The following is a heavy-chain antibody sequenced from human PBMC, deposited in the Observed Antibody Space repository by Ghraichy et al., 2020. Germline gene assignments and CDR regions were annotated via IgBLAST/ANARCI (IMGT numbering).Heavy chain of an antibody. V-gene: IGHV4-34*01. D-gene: IGHD3-10*01. Sequence: ETLSLTCAVYGGSFSGYYWSWIRQPPGKGLEWIGEINHSGSTNYNPSLKSRVTISVDTSKNQFSLKLSSVTAADTAVYYCARVDTMVRGVRDYWGQGTLVTVSS. CDR2: INHSGST. CDR3: ARVDTMVRGVRDY. J-gene: IGHJ4*02. CDR1: GGSFSGYY.